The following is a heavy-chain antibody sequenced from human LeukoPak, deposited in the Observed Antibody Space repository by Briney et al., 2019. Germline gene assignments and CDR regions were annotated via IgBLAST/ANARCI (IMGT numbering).Heavy chain of an antibody. CDR3: GGYYDSSGYYYVDY. Sequence: SETLSLTCTVSGGSISSYYWSWIRQPPGKGLEWIGYIYYSGSTNYNPSLKSRVTISVGTSKNQFSLELSSVTAADTAVYYCGGYYDSSGYYYVDYWGQGTLVTVSS. V-gene: IGHV4-59*01. D-gene: IGHD3-22*01. J-gene: IGHJ4*02. CDR1: GGSISSYY. CDR2: IYYSGST.